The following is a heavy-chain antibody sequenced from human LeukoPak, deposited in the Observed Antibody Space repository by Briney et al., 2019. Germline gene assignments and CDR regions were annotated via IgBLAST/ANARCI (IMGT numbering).Heavy chain of an antibody. CDR1: GFTFDDYA. Sequence: GRSLRLSCAASGFTFDDYAMFWVRQAPGKGLEWVSGISWNSKNIGYAASVKGRFTISRDNGKNSLYLQMNSLRAEDTAFYYCARGNRDSSGFYYYYGMDVWGQGTTVTVSS. J-gene: IGHJ6*02. CDR3: ARGNRDSSGFYYYYGMDV. V-gene: IGHV3-9*01. D-gene: IGHD6-19*01. CDR2: ISWNSKNI.